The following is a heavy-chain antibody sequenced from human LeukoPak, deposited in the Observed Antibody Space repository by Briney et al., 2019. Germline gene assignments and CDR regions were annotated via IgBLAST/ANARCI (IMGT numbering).Heavy chain of an antibody. CDR1: GFTFDDYT. J-gene: IGHJ4*02. CDR3: AKEDHFAS. CDR2: ITWNSGSI. Sequence: GRSLRLSCAASGFTFDDYTMHWVRQAPGKGQEWVSGITWNSGSIGYADSVRGRFTISRDNAKNSLYLEMNSLRAEDTALYYCAKEDHFASWGQGTLVTVSS. V-gene: IGHV3-9*01.